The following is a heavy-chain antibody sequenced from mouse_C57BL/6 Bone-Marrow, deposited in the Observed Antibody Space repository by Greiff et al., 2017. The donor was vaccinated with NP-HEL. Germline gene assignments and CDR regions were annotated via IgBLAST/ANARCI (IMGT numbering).Heavy chain of an antibody. D-gene: IGHD1-1*01. V-gene: IGHV2-3*01. CDR2: IWGDGST. Sequence: QVQLKESGPGLVAPSQSLSITCTVSGFSLTSYGVSWVRQPPGKGLEWLGVIWGDGSTNYHSALITRLCICKDNSKRQVFLRLNNLQTDDTATDYCAKPNYGSRPMDYWGQGTSVTVSS. CDR3: AKPNYGSRPMDY. CDR1: GFSLTSYG. J-gene: IGHJ4*01.